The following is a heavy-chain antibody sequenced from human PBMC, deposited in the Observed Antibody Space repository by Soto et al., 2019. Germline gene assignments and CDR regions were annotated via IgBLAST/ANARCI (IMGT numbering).Heavy chain of an antibody. D-gene: IGHD3-3*01. Sequence: ASVKVSCKASGYTFTSYDINWVRQATGQGLEWMGWMNPNSSNTGYAQKFQGRVTMTRNTSISTAYMELSSLRSEDTAVYYCARGGKDFGVLEYYYYYMDVWGKGTTVTVSS. CDR1: GYTFTSYD. CDR2: MNPNSSNT. J-gene: IGHJ6*03. CDR3: ARGGKDFGVLEYYYYYMDV. V-gene: IGHV1-8*01.